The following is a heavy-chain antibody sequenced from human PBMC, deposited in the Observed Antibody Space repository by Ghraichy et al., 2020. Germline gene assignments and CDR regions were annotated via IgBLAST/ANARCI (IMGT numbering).Heavy chain of an antibody. CDR1: GFSLSNARMG. J-gene: IGHJ5*02. V-gene: IGHV2-26*01. CDR3: ARTLYGGNSWWFDP. Sequence: SGPTLVKPTETLTLTCTVSGFSLSNARMGVSWIRQPPGKALEWLAHIFSNDEKSYSTSLKSRLTISKDTSKSQVVLTMTNMDPVDTATYYCARTLYGGNSWWFDPWGQGTLVTVSS. D-gene: IGHD4-23*01. CDR2: IFSNDEK.